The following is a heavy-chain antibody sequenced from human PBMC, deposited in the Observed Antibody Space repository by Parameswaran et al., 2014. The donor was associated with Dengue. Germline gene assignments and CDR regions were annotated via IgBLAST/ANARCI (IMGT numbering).Heavy chain of an antibody. D-gene: IGHD3-22*01. V-gene: IGHV4-4*07. CDR2: IYTSGST. J-gene: IGHJ4*02. CDR3: ARDSYYYDSSGYTPLDY. Sequence: RWIRQPPGKGLEWIGRIYTSGSTNYNPSLKSRVTMSVDTSKNQFSLKLSSVTAADTAVYYCARDSYYYDSSGYTPLDYWGQGTLVTVSS.